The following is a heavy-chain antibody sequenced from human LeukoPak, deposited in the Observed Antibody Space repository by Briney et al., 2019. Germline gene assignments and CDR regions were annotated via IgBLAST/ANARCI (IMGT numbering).Heavy chain of an antibody. CDR3: ARGVGQDAFDI. CDR1: EFTFSSYS. CDR2: IYSGGNT. V-gene: IGHV3-53*01. D-gene: IGHD1-26*01. Sequence: GGSLRLSCAASEFTFSSYSMNWVRQAPGKGLEWVSVIYSGGNTYYADSVKGRFTFSKDNSKNTLYLQMTNLRVEDTAIYYCARGVGQDAFDIWGQGTMVTVSS. J-gene: IGHJ3*02.